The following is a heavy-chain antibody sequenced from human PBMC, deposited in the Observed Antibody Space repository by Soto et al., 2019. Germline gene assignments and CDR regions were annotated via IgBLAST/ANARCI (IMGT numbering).Heavy chain of an antibody. V-gene: IGHV3-7*01. CDR2: RKQDGSEK. CDR3: ARGQYYDFWVDYYYYMDV. Sequence: EVQLVESGGGLVQPGGSLRLSCAASGFTFSSYWMSWVRQAPGKGLEWVANRKQDGSEKYYVDSVQGRFPISRDNDKNPLYLQMTRLRAEDTAVYYCARGQYYDFWVDYYYYMDVLGQGTTVTLSS. D-gene: IGHD3-3*01. CDR1: GFTFSSYW. J-gene: IGHJ6*03.